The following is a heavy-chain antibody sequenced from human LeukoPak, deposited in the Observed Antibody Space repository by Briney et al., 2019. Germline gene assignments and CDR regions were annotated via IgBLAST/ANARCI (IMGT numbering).Heavy chain of an antibody. D-gene: IGHD2-2*01. Sequence: GGSLRLSCAASGFTFSSYEMNWVRQAPGKGLEWVSYISSSGSTIYYADSVKGRFTISRDNAKNSLYLQMNSLRAEDTAVYYCAKLPRGYCSSTSCSYFDYWGQGTLVTVSS. CDR2: ISSSGSTI. V-gene: IGHV3-48*03. CDR1: GFTFSSYE. CDR3: AKLPRGYCSSTSCSYFDY. J-gene: IGHJ4*02.